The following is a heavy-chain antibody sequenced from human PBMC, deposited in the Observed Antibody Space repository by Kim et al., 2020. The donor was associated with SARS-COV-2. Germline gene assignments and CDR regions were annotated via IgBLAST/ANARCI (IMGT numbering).Heavy chain of an antibody. Sequence: GGSLRLSCAASGFTFSSYWMSWVRQAPGKGLEGVANIKQDGREQYYVDSVKGRFTISRDNAKNSLYLQMNSLRAEDTAVYYCARVRYYYGSGSYSFDYWGQGTLVTVSS. D-gene: IGHD3-10*01. CDR3: ARVRYYYGSGSYSFDY. V-gene: IGHV3-7*01. J-gene: IGHJ4*02. CDR1: GFTFSSYW. CDR2: IKQDGREQ.